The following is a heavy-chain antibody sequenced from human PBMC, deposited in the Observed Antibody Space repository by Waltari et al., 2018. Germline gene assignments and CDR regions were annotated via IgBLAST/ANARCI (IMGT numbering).Heavy chain of an antibody. V-gene: IGHV3-7*01. CDR2: IKQDGSEK. CDR3: ARDRGKSSLGLFDY. D-gene: IGHD6-6*01. Sequence: EVQLVESGGGLVQPGGSLRLSCAASGSTFSSYWMSWVRQAPGKGLEWVANIKQDGSEKYYVDSVKGRFTISRDNAKNSLYLQMNSLRAEDTAVYYCARDRGKSSLGLFDYWGQGTLVTVSS. CDR1: GSTFSSYW. J-gene: IGHJ4*02.